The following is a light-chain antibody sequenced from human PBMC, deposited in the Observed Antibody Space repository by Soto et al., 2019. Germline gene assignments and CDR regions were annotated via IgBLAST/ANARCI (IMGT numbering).Light chain of an antibody. CDR2: EVN. Sequence: QSALTQPASVSGSPGQSITISCTGTSSDVGVFNYVSWHQQHPGKAPKLMIYEVNNRPSGVSNRYSGSKSGNTASLTISGRQAEDEAVYYCCSYTSSSTYVLGTETKLT. V-gene: IGLV2-14*01. J-gene: IGLJ1*01. CDR1: SSDVGVFNY. CDR3: CSYTSSSTYV.